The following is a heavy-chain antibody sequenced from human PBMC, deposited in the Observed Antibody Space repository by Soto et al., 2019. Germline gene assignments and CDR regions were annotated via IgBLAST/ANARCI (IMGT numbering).Heavy chain of an antibody. CDR1: GGSFSGYY. D-gene: IGHD2-2*01. Sequence: SETQSLTCAVYGGSFSGYYWSWIRQPPGKGLEWIGEINHSGSTNYNPSLKSRVTISVDTSKNQFSLKLSSVTAADTAVYYCARGILGYCSSTSCYYYGWFDPWGQGTLVTVSS. V-gene: IGHV4-34*01. CDR2: INHSGST. CDR3: ARGILGYCSSTSCYYYGWFDP. J-gene: IGHJ5*02.